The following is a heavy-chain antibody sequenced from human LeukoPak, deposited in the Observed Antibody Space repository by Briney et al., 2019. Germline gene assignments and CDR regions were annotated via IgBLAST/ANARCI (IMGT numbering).Heavy chain of an antibody. J-gene: IGHJ4*02. CDR1: GGSFSGHY. Sequence: SETLSLTCAVYGGSFSGHYRSWIRQPPGKGLEWIGEINHIGSTNYNPSLKSRVTISADTSNNQFSLKPSSVTAADTAVYYCASGNWDFDYWGQGTLVTVSS. CDR3: ASGNWDFDY. D-gene: IGHD1-26*01. V-gene: IGHV4-34*01. CDR2: INHIGST.